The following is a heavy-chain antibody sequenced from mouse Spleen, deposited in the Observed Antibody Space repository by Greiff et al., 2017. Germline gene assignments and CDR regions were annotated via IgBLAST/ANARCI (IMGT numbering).Heavy chain of an antibody. J-gene: IGHJ3*01. D-gene: IGHD2-1*01. CDR3: TYGNYGFAY. V-gene: IGHV1-26*01. Sequence: EVQLQQSGPELVKPGASVKISCKASGYTFTDYYMNWVKQSHGKSLEWIGDINPNNGGTSYNQKFKGKATLTVDKSSSTAYMELLSLTSEDSAVYYCTYGNYGFAYWGQGTLVTVSA. CDR2: INPNNGGT. CDR1: GYTFTDYY.